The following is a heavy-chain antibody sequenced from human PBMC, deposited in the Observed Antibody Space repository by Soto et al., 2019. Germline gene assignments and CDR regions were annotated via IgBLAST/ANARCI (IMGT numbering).Heavy chain of an antibody. CDR3: ARGWDERDNYYYYGMDV. V-gene: IGHV4-59*01. CDR2: IYYSGST. D-gene: IGHD1-26*01. Sequence: PSETLSLTCTVSGGSISSYYWSWIRQPPGKGLEWIGYIYYSGSTNYNPSLKSRVTISVDTSKSQFSLKLSSVTAADTAVYYCARGWDERDNYYYYGMDVWGQGTTVTVSS. J-gene: IGHJ6*02. CDR1: GGSISSYY.